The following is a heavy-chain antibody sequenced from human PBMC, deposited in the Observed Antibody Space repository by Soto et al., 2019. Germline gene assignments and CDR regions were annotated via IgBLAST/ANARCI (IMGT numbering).Heavy chain of an antibody. Sequence: GESLKISCKGSGYSFTTSWIGWVRQVPGKGLEWMGIIYPGDSDTRYSPSFQGQVTISADKSISTAYLQWSSLKASDTAMYYCARSPTQRLLHRGYFDFWGQGTLVTVSS. D-gene: IGHD3-3*01. CDR1: GYSFTTSW. J-gene: IGHJ4*02. CDR3: ARSPTQRLLHRGYFDF. V-gene: IGHV5-51*01. CDR2: IYPGDSDT.